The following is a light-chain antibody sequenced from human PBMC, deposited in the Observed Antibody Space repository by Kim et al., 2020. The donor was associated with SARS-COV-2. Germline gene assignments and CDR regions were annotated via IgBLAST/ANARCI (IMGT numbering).Light chain of an antibody. CDR1: KLGDKY. Sequence: VSPGQTASITCSGDKLGDKYACWYQQKPGQSPVLVIYQDSKRPSGIPERFYGSNSGNTATLTISGTQALDEADYYCQAWDSSTYYVFGTGTKVTVL. V-gene: IGLV3-1*01. CDR2: QDS. J-gene: IGLJ1*01. CDR3: QAWDSSTYYV.